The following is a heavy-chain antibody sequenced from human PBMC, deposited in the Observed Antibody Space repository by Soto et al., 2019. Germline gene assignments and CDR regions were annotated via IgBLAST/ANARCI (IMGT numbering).Heavy chain of an antibody. V-gene: IGHV5-51*01. CDR3: ARNSGSPRSHAFDI. D-gene: IGHD1-26*01. CDR2: IYPGDSDT. CDR1: GYSFTNYW. J-gene: IGHJ3*02. Sequence: PGESLKISCKSSGYSFTNYWIAWVRQMPGKGLEWMGIIYPGDSDTRYSPSFQGQVTISADKSISTAYLQWSSLKASDTAMYYCARNSGSPRSHAFDIWGQGTMVTVSS.